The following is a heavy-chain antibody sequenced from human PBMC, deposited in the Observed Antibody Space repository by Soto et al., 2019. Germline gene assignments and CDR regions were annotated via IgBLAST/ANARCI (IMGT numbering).Heavy chain of an antibody. D-gene: IGHD6-19*01. J-gene: IGHJ4*02. CDR1: GFTFSSYA. CDR2: ISGSGTST. V-gene: IGHV3-23*01. CDR3: AKDRTIAVAGTYSFDY. Sequence: GGSLRLSCAASGFTFSSYAMNWVRQAPGKGLEWVSVISGSGTSTYYADSVKGRFTNSRDNSKNTLYLQMNSLRAEDTAVYYCAKDRTIAVAGTYSFDYWGQGALVTVSS.